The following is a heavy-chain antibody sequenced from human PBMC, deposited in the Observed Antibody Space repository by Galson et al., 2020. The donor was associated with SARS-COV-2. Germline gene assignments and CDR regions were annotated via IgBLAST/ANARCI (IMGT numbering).Heavy chain of an antibody. CDR3: ARRKYYNYYMDV. CDR1: GGSISTSSDY. J-gene: IGHJ6*03. V-gene: IGHV4-39*01. Sequence: SETLSLTCTVSGGSISTSSDYWGWNRQPPGKGLEWIATISYSGSTYYNPSLKSRVVISVDKSKNQSSLRMSSVTAADTAVYYCARRKYYNYYMDVWGKGTAVIISS. CDR2: ISYSGST.